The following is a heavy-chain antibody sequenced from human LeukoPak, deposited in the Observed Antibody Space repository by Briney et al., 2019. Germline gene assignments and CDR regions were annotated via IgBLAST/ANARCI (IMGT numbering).Heavy chain of an antibody. Sequence: SETLSLTCAVSGYSISSDYYWGWIRQPPGKGLEWIGSIYHSGSTYYNPSLKSRVTISVDTSKNQFSLKLSSVTAADTAVYYCARSFTFDYMDVWGKGTTVTDSS. D-gene: IGHD2/OR15-2a*01. J-gene: IGHJ6*03. CDR3: ARSFTFDYMDV. CDR1: GYSISSDYY. V-gene: IGHV4-38-2*01. CDR2: IYHSGST.